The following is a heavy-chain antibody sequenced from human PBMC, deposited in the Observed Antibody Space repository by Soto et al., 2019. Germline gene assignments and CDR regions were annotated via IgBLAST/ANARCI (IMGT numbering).Heavy chain of an antibody. CDR3: ASDGYCSGGSCDTGDAFDI. D-gene: IGHD2-15*01. Sequence: GGSLRLSCAASGFTFSSYSMNWVRQAPGKGLEWVSSISSSSSYIYYADSLKGRFTISRDNAKNSLYLQMNSLRAEDTAVYYCASDGYCSGGSCDTGDAFDIWGQGTMVTVSS. CDR1: GFTFSSYS. V-gene: IGHV3-21*01. J-gene: IGHJ3*02. CDR2: ISSSSSYI.